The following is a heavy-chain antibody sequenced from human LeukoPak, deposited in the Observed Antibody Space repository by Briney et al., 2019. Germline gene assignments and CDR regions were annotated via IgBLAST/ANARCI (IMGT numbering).Heavy chain of an antibody. Sequence: QDGCEKYSVHSVNGRFTISRDNAKNSLYLQMDSLRAEDTAVYYCARDLVVVGSYFYYGMDVWGQGTTVTVSS. J-gene: IGHJ6*02. V-gene: IGHV3-7*01. CDR3: ARDLVVVGSYFYYGMDV. CDR2: QDGCEK. D-gene: IGHD2-21*01.